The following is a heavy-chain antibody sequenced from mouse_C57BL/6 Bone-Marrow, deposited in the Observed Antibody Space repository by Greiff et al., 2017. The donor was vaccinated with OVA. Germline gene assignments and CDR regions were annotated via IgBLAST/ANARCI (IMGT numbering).Heavy chain of an antibody. CDR3: ARIRSTSGVDWYFDV. D-gene: IGHD1-1*02. Sequence: EVQLVGSEGGLVQPGSSMKLSCTASGFTFSDYYMAWVRPVPEKGLEWVANINYDGSSTYYLDSLKSRFIISRDNAKNILYLQMSSLKSEDTATYYCARIRSTSGVDWYFDVWGTGTTVTVSS. CDR2: INYDGSST. V-gene: IGHV5-16*01. J-gene: IGHJ1*03. CDR1: GFTFSDYY.